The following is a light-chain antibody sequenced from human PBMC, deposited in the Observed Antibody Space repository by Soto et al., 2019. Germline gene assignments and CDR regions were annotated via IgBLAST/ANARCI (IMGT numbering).Light chain of an antibody. Sequence: DIVMTQSPDSLAVSLGERATINCKSSQSVLYSSNNKNYLDWYQQKPGQPPKLLIYWASTREFGVPDPFSGRGSGTDFTFTISSLQAEDVAVYYCQQYYSTPWTFGQGTKVEIK. CDR1: QSVLYSSNNKNY. CDR2: WAS. CDR3: QQYYSTPWT. J-gene: IGKJ1*01. V-gene: IGKV4-1*01.